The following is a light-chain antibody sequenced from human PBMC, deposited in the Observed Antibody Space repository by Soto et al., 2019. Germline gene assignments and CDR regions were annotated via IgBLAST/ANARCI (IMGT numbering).Light chain of an antibody. V-gene: IGKV1-5*01. Sequence: IEMTSSTSTLSASVGVRVTITCRASQSISSWLAWFQQKPGKAPKLLIYDASTLESGVPSRFSGSGSGTEFTLTISSLQPDDFATYYSQRYNYYRTFGQGTQVDIK. CDR1: QSISSW. J-gene: IGKJ1*01. CDR3: QRYNYYRT. CDR2: DAS.